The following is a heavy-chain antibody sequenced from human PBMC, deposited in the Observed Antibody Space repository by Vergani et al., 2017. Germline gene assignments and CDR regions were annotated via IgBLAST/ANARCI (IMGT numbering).Heavy chain of an antibody. CDR2: IWYDGSNK. J-gene: IGHJ6*03. V-gene: IGHV3-33*08. Sequence: VQLLESGGGLVQPGGSLRLSCAASGFTFSSYVMSWVRQAPGKGLEWVAVIWYDGSNKYYADSVKGRFTISRDNSKNTLYLQMNSLRAEDTAVYYCARVAHYYYYYMDVWGKGTTVTVSS. CDR1: GFTFSSYV. CDR3: ARVAHYYYYYMDV.